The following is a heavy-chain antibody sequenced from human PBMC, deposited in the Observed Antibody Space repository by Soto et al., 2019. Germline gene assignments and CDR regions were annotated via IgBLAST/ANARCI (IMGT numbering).Heavy chain of an antibody. Sequence: WGSLRLSCAVSGFTFSNALMSWVRLAPGKGLEWVGRIRSVTDGGTTDFAAPVRGRFTISRDDSKNTLFLQMSSLTTEDTAVYYCATGAQAYSEPTHYYPYYFHYWAGRTVITVSS. CDR1: GFTFSNAL. D-gene: IGHD3-22*01. CDR2: IRSVTDGGTT. CDR3: ATGAQAYSEPTHYYPYYFHY. V-gene: IGHV3-15*01. J-gene: IGHJ4*02.